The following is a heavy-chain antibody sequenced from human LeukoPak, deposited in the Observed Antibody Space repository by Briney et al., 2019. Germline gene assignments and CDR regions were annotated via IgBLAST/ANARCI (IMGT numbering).Heavy chain of an antibody. V-gene: IGHV1-69*13. CDR3: AVESRRDGYSEFDY. D-gene: IGHD5-24*01. CDR2: IIPIFGTA. Sequence: ASVKVSCKASGGTFSSYAISWVRQAPGQGLEWMGGIIPIFGTANYAQKFQGRVTITADESTSTAYMELSSLRSEDTAAYYCAVESRRDGYSEFDYWGQGTLVTVSS. CDR1: GGTFSSYA. J-gene: IGHJ4*02.